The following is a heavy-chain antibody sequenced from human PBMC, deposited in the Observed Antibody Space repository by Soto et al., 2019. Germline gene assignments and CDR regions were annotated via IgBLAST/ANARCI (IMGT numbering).Heavy chain of an antibody. J-gene: IGHJ6*02. Sequence: SETLSLTCTVSGGSISSYYWSWIRQPPGKGLEWIGYIYYSGSTNYNPSLKSRVTISVDTSKNQFSLKLSSVTAADTAAYYCARVGSSSWPGMDVWGQGTTVTVSS. D-gene: IGHD6-13*01. CDR3: ARVGSSSWPGMDV. CDR1: GGSISSYY. V-gene: IGHV4-59*01. CDR2: IYYSGST.